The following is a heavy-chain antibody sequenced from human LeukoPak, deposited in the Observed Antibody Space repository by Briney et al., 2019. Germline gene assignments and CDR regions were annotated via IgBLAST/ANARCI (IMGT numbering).Heavy chain of an antibody. CDR2: INSDGSIT. D-gene: IGHD2-2*01. CDR3: ASSTQISKYADY. Sequence: GGSLRLSCAASGFTFSSSWMHWVRQAPGKGLVWVSRINSDGSITTYADSVRGRFTISRDNAKSTLYLQMNSLRAEDTAVYYCASSTQISKYADYWGQGALVTVSS. V-gene: IGHV3-74*01. CDR1: GFTFSSSW. J-gene: IGHJ4*02.